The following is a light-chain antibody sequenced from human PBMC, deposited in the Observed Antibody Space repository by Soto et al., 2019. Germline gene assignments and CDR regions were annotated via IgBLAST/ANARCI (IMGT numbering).Light chain of an antibody. J-gene: IGKJ1*01. Sequence: VMTQAPATLSVSPGERVTPSCRASQTINNNVAWYQLKDGQVPRLLIYGASTRATDIPARFSGSGSGTEFTLTISSLQSEDVAEYHCQQYNNWPQTFGQGTKV. CDR2: GAS. CDR1: QTINNN. CDR3: QQYNNWPQT. V-gene: IGKV3-15*01.